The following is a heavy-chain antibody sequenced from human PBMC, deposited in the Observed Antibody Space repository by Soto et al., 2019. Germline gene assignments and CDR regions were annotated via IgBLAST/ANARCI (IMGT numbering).Heavy chain of an antibody. J-gene: IGHJ4*02. D-gene: IGHD3-3*02. CDR1: GFTFSYYW. CDR2: INTDGSGT. CDR3: ARDLSALDY. Sequence: EVQLVESGGGSVQPGGSLRLSCAASGFTFSYYWMHWVRQAQGKGLVWVSRINTDGSGTTYADPVKGRFTISRDNAKNTLYLQMNSLSAEDTAVYYCARDLSALDYWGQGTLVTVSS. V-gene: IGHV3-74*01.